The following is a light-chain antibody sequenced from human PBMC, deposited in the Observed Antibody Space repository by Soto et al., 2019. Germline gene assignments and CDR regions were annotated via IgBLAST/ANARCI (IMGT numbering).Light chain of an antibody. CDR2: GSS. J-gene: IGKJ1*01. Sequence: DIQMTQSPCSLSASVGDRVTITCRASQGISTFLAWYQQKPGKVPKLLIYGSSTLQSGVPSRFSGSGSGTDFTLTISSLQPEDVATYYCQKYDSDPRTFGQGTKVDI. V-gene: IGKV1-27*01. CDR3: QKYDSDPRT. CDR1: QGISTF.